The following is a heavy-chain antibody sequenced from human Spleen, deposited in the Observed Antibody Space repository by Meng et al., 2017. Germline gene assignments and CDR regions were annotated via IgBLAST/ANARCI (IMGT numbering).Heavy chain of an antibody. CDR1: GFTFNNAW. Sequence: EVQLVGSGGGLVKPGGSLRLSCAASGFTFNNAWMSWVRQAPGKGLEWVSTLSDSGGSTYYADSVKGRFIVSRDNSRNTVFLQMNSLRDEDTATYYCAKEFRVGFWSGAYLSWGQGTLVTVSS. J-gene: IGHJ4*02. D-gene: IGHD3-3*01. CDR3: AKEFRVGFWSGAYLS. CDR2: LSDSGGST. V-gene: IGHV3-23*04.